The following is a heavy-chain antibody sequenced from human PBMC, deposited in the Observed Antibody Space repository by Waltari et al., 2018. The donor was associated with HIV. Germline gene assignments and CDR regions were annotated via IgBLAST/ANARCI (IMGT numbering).Heavy chain of an antibody. D-gene: IGHD5-18*01. Sequence: EVQLVQSGAEVKKPGESLKISCKGSGYSFTSYWIGWVRQMPGKGLEWMGISYPGDSDTRYSPSFQGQVTISADKSISTAYLQWSSLKASDTAMYYCARLTRDTAMALPYFDYWGQGTLVTVSS. CDR2: SYPGDSDT. CDR1: GYSFTSYW. CDR3: ARLTRDTAMALPYFDY. V-gene: IGHV5-51*01. J-gene: IGHJ4*02.